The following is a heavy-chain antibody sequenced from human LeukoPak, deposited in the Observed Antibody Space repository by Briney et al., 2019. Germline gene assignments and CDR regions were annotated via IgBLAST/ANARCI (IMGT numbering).Heavy chain of an antibody. CDR3: AALWFGTPRATNYYYYMDV. CDR1: GGSISSYY. CDR2: IYYSGST. D-gene: IGHD3-10*01. Sequence: SETLSLTCTVSGGSISSYYWSWIRQPPGKGLEWIGYIYYSGSTNYNPSLKSRVTISVDTSKNQFSLKLSSVTAADTAVYYCAALWFGTPRATNYYYYMDVWGKGTTVTVSS. J-gene: IGHJ6*03. V-gene: IGHV4-59*01.